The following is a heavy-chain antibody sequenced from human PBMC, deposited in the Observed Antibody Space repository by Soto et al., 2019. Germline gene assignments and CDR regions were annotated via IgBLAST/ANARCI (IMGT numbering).Heavy chain of an antibody. CDR3: ARGLRIYYDRSGLHY. CDR2: ISYTGSTI. D-gene: IGHD3-22*01. J-gene: IGHJ4*02. Sequence: PGGSLRLSCAASGFTFSNYEMNWVRQTPGKGLEWVSYISYTGSTIYYADSVRGRFTISRDNSKNSLYLQMNSLRAEDTAVYYCARGLRIYYDRSGLHYWGQGT. CDR1: GFTFSNYE. V-gene: IGHV3-48*03.